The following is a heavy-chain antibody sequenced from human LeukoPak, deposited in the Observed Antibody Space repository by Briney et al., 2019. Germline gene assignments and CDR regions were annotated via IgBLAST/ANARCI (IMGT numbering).Heavy chain of an antibody. CDR1: GRSISIGSYY. CDR2: IYYSGST. D-gene: IGHD4-17*01. V-gene: IGHV4-39*01. J-gene: IGHJ4*02. CDR3: ARQCYDYGVIGSFDY. Sequence: SETLSLTYTVSGRSISIGSYYWGWIRQPPGKGLEWIGSIYYSGSTYYNPSHKRRVTISVDTSKNQFYLKLSSVTAADTAGYYCARQCYDYGVIGSFDYWGQGTLVTVSA.